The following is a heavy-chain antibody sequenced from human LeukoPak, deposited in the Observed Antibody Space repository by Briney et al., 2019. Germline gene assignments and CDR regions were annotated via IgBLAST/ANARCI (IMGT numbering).Heavy chain of an antibody. Sequence: GESLKISCEGSGCSFTTYWIGWVRQMPGKGLEWMGVTYPGGSGTRYSPSFQGQVTISADKSINTAYLQWSSLKASDSAMYYCARLKGRYSYGLDYWGQGTLVTVSS. CDR1: GCSFTTYW. D-gene: IGHD5-18*01. V-gene: IGHV5-51*01. J-gene: IGHJ4*02. CDR3: ARLKGRYSYGLDY. CDR2: TYPGGSGT.